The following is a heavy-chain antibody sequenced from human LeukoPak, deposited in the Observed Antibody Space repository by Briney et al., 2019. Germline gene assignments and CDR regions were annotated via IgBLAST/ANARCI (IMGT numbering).Heavy chain of an antibody. CDR3: ARGPPLVDGSGKFDY. CDR2: INHSGST. J-gene: IGHJ4*02. Sequence: KPSETLSLTCAVYGGSFSGYYGSWIRQPPGKGLEWIGEINHSGSTNYNPSLKSRVTISVDTSKNQFSLKLSSVTAADTAVYYCARGPPLVDGSGKFDYWGQGTLVTVSS. CDR1: GGSFSGYY. V-gene: IGHV4-34*01. D-gene: IGHD3-10*01.